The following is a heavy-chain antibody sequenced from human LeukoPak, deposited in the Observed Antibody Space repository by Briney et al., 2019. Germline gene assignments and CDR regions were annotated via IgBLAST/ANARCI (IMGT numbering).Heavy chain of an antibody. CDR3: ATSPGYYDSSPLDY. CDR2: IESKANGETT. CDR1: GFTFSSYA. V-gene: IGHV3-15*04. J-gene: IGHJ4*02. D-gene: IGHD3-22*01. Sequence: GGSLRLSCAASGFTFSSYAMSWVRQTPGRGLEWVGRIESKANGETTDYAALVRGRFTISRDDSRDTVYLQMNSLKVEDTAVYYCATSPGYYDSSPLDYWGQGTLVTVSS.